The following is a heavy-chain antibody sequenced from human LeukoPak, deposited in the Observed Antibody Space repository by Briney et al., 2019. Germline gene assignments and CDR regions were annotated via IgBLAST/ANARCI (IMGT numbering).Heavy chain of an antibody. D-gene: IGHD3-22*01. CDR3: ARVPPTYYYDSSGPYGMDV. Sequence: GGSLRLSCAASGFTFDDYAMHWVRQAPGKGLEWVSGISWNSGSIGYADSVKGRFTISRDNSKNTLYLQMNSLRAEDTAVYYCARVPPTYYYDSSGPYGMDVWGQGTTVTVSS. CDR1: GFTFDDYA. V-gene: IGHV3-9*01. J-gene: IGHJ6*02. CDR2: ISWNSGSI.